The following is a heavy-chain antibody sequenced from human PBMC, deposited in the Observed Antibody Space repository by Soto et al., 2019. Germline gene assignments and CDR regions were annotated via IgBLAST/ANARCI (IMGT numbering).Heavy chain of an antibody. V-gene: IGHV5-10-1*01. CDR2: IDPSDSQT. CDR3: ARQIYGSDTGPNSQYYFDS. CDR1: GYSFAGYW. J-gene: IGHJ4*02. D-gene: IGHD5-18*01. Sequence: GESLKISCKGSGYSFAGYWITWVRQKPGKGLEWMGRIDPSDSQTYYSPSFRGHVTISATKSITTVFLQWSSLRASDTAMYYCARQIYGSDTGPNSQYYFDSWGQGTPVTVSS.